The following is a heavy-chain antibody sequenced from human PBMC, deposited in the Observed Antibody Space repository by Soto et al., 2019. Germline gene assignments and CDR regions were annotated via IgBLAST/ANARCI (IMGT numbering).Heavy chain of an antibody. CDR3: ARDTAGIGGFDY. CDR2: INPNSGGT. CDR1: GYTFTGYY. V-gene: IGHV1-2*02. D-gene: IGHD6-19*01. J-gene: IGHJ4*02. Sequence: ASVKVSCKASGYTFTGYYMHWVRQAPGQGLEWMGWINPNSGGTNYAQKFQGRVTMTRDTAISTAYMELSRLRSDDTAVYYCARDTAGIGGFDYWGQGTMVTVSS.